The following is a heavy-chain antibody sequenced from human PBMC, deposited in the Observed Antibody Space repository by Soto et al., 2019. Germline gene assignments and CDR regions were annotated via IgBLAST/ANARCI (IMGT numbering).Heavy chain of an antibody. D-gene: IGHD1-26*01. CDR2: TKNKAQRYTT. CDR1: GFTLSDHY. J-gene: IGHJ4*02. CDR3: VRWDSGNPEN. V-gene: IGHV3-72*01. Sequence: EVQLVESGGCLVQPGGPLRLSCVVSGFTLSDHYIDWVRQAPGKGLEWVGRTKNKAQRYTTEYAASGKGKFTISRDDSETSVYLQMNRRKTEDTAVYYCVRWDSGNPENWGQGTLVTVSS.